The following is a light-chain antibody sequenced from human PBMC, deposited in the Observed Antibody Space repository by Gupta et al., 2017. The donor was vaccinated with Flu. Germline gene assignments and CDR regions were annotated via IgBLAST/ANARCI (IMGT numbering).Light chain of an antibody. CDR2: GAS. Sequence: EVLMTPPAAPLLAPAGERATLSCRASQGVSNYLAWYQQKPGQAPRLLIYGASTRATGIPARFSGSGSGTEFTLTISSLQSDDLALYYCQQYKDWPPLTFGQGTRV. CDR3: QQYKDWPPLT. CDR1: QGVSNY. J-gene: IGKJ1*01. V-gene: IGKV3-15*01.